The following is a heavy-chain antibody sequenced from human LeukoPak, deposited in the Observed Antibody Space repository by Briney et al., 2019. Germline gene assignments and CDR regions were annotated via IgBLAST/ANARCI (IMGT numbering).Heavy chain of an antibody. J-gene: IGHJ4*02. V-gene: IGHV1-18*04. D-gene: IGHD3-22*01. CDR1: GYTFTGYY. CDR3: ARDVNPGYYDSSGYSY. Sequence: ASVKVSCKASGYTFTGYYMHWVRQAPGQGLEWMGWISAYNGNTNYAQKLQGRVTMTTDTSTSTAYMELRSLRSDDTAVYYCARDVNPGYYDSSGYSYWGQGTLVTVSS. CDR2: ISAYNGNT.